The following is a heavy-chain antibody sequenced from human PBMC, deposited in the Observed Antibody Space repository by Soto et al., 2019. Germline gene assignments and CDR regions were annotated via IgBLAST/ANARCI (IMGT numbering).Heavy chain of an antibody. Sequence: QVQLVESEGGVVQPGRSLRLSCAASGFTFSSYGMHWVRQAPGKGLEWVAVIWYDGSNKYYADSVKGRFTISRDNSKNTLYLQMNSLRAEDTAVYYCARDQAPRYSSSSWYYYGMDVWGQGTTVTVSS. D-gene: IGHD6-6*01. CDR3: ARDQAPRYSSSSWYYYGMDV. V-gene: IGHV3-33*01. CDR2: IWYDGSNK. CDR1: GFTFSSYG. J-gene: IGHJ6*02.